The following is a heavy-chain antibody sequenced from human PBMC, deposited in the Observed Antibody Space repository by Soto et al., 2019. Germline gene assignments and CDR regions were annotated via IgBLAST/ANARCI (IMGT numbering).Heavy chain of an antibody. D-gene: IGHD6-19*01. CDR1: GFTFSDYG. V-gene: IGHV3-30*18. Sequence: LRLSCAASGFTFSDYGMHWARQAPGKGLEWVAVISYDGSNKYYGDSVKGRFTISRDDSKNTLYLQMNSLRSEDTALYYCAKDSPVADYWGQGTLVTVSS. CDR2: ISYDGSNK. CDR3: AKDSPVADY. J-gene: IGHJ4*02.